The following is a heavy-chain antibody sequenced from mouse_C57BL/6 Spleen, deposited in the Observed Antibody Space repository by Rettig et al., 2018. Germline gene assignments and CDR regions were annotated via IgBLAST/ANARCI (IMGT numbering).Heavy chain of an antibody. CDR3: ASHYYGSSYWYFDV. D-gene: IGHD1-1*01. V-gene: IGHV9-3*01. CDR1: GYTFTTYG. Sequence: QIQLVQSGPELKKPGETVKISCKASGYTFTTYGMSWVKQAPGKGLKWMGWINTYSGVPTYADDFKGRFAFSLETSASTADLQINNLKNEDTATYFCASHYYGSSYWYFDVWGTGTTVTVSS. CDR2: INTYSGVP. J-gene: IGHJ1*03.